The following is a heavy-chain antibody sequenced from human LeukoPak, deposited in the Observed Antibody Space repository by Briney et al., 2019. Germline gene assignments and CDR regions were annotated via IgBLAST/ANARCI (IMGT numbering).Heavy chain of an antibody. V-gene: IGHV3-23*01. CDR3: AKVRSKTSPYYGMDV. J-gene: IGHJ6*02. CDR2: ISGSGGST. Sequence: PGGSLRLSCAASGFTFSSYAMSWVRQAPGRGLEWVSAISGSGGSTYYADSVKGRFTISRDNSKNTLYLQMNSLRAEDTAVYYCAKVRSKTSPYYGMDVWGQGTTVTVSS. CDR1: GFTFSSYA.